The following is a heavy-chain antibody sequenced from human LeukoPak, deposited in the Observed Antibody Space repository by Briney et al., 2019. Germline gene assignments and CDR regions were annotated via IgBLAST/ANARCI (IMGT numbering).Heavy chain of an antibody. CDR3: ARLWSPGQQLVQNYYYYGMDV. Sequence: PGGSLRLSCAASGFTFSSYWMSWVRQAPGKGLEWVANIKQDGSEKYYVDSVKGRFTISRDNAKNSLYLQMNSLRAEDTAVYYCARLWSPGQQLVQNYYYYGMDVWGQGTTVTVSS. J-gene: IGHJ6*02. CDR2: IKQDGSEK. V-gene: IGHV3-7*01. D-gene: IGHD6-13*01. CDR1: GFTFSSYW.